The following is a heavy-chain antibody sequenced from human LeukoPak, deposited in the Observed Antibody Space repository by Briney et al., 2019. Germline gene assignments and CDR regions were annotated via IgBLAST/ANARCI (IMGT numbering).Heavy chain of an antibody. CDR3: ARTVSTAGWSDDAFDI. CDR1: GFTFDDYG. J-gene: IGHJ3*02. CDR2: INWDGGST. Sequence: PGGSLRLSCAASGFTFDDYGMSWARQAPGKGLEWVSGINWDGGSTGYADSVKGRFTISRDNAKNFLYLQMNSLRAEYTALYYCARTVSTAGWSDDAFDIWGQGTMVTVSS. D-gene: IGHD6-19*01. V-gene: IGHV3-20*04.